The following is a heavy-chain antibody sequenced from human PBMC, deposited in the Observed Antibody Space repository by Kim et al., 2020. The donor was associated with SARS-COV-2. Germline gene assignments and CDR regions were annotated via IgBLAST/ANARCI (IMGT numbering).Heavy chain of an antibody. V-gene: IGHV3-74*01. CDR3: ARGYYDFWSGYPGVYYFDY. Sequence: GRFTISRDNAKNTLYLQMNSLRAEDTAVYYCARGYYDFWSGYPGVYYFDYWGQGTLVTVSS. D-gene: IGHD3-3*01. J-gene: IGHJ4*02.